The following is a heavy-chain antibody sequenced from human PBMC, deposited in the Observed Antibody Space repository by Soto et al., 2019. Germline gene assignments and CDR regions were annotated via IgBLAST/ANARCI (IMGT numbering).Heavy chain of an antibody. CDR3: ARTYYYDSTGYYRTFDY. Sequence: GSLRLSCAASGFTFGSYAMSWVRLAPGKGLEWVSVAGPSGSSTFYADSVRGRFTISRDNVENTLYLQMNSLRVADTALYLCARTYYYDSTGYYRTFDYWGQGTLVTVSS. D-gene: IGHD3-22*01. V-gene: IGHV3-23*01. CDR2: AGPSGSST. J-gene: IGHJ4*02. CDR1: GFTFGSYA.